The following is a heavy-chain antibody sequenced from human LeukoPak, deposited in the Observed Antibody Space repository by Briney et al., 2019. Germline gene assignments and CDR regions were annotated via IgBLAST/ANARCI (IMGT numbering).Heavy chain of an antibody. Sequence: SETLSLTCSVSGGSISRSPYYWGWIRQPPGKGLEWIGTISYSGSTYYNPSLKSRVTIFVDTSKNQFSLKLSSVTAADTAVFYCARLTQDYYYYYMGVWGKGTTVTISS. J-gene: IGHJ6*03. CDR3: ARLTQDYYYYYMGV. CDR1: GGSISRSPYY. CDR2: ISYSGST. V-gene: IGHV4-39*01.